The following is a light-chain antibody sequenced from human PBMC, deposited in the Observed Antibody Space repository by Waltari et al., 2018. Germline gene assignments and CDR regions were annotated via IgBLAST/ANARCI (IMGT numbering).Light chain of an antibody. CDR1: GSNIASNT. CDR2: TNS. CDR3: AAWDDGLNGWV. Sequence: QSVLTQPPSASGSPGQRVTISCSGSGSNIASNTVNWYQQFPGAAPKLLIYTNSQRPSGVPDRFSGSKSGTSGYLAISGLQSEDEADYYCAAWDDGLNGWVFGGRTKLTVL. V-gene: IGLV1-44*01. J-gene: IGLJ3*02.